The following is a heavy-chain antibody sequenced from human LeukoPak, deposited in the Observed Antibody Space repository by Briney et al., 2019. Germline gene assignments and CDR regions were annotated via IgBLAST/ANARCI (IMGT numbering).Heavy chain of an antibody. CDR1: GRLFTSYG. Sequence: ASVKVSCKASGRLFTSYGIAWVRQAPGKGLEWLGWKSNFDGDSKVAENLQGRVTLTSYSSTTTAYMELTSLKVDDTAVYYCVRARGCSNCVLTDGFDSWGQGTKVTVS. V-gene: IGHV1-18*01. CDR3: VRARGCSNCVLTDGFDS. D-gene: IGHD6-13*01. CDR2: KSNFDGDS. J-gene: IGHJ3*01.